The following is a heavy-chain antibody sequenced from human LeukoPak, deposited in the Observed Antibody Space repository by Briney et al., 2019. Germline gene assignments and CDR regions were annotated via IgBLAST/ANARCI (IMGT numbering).Heavy chain of an antibody. CDR1: GGSISSYY. Sequence: SETLSLTCTVSGGSISSYYWSWIRQPPGKGLEWIGYIYYSGSTNYNPSLKSRVTMSVDTSKNQFSLKLSSVTAADTAVYYCAREKKAWFGDAPSYMDVWGKGTTVTVSS. V-gene: IGHV4-59*12. CDR2: IYYSGST. CDR3: AREKKAWFGDAPSYMDV. D-gene: IGHD3-10*01. J-gene: IGHJ6*03.